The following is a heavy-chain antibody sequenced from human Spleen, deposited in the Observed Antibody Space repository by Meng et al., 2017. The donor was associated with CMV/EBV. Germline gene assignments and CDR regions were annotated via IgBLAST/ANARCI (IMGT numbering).Heavy chain of an antibody. V-gene: IGHV3-30*02. CDR2: IRYDGSNK. D-gene: IGHD2-2*03. J-gene: IGHJ6*02. CDR1: GFTFSDYW. Sequence: GESLKISCAASGFTFSDYWMSWVRQAPGKGLEWVAFIRYDGSNKYYADSVKGRFTISRDNSKNTLYLQMNSLRAEDTAVYYCAKDNGYLGVWGQGTTVTVSS. CDR3: AKDNGYLGV.